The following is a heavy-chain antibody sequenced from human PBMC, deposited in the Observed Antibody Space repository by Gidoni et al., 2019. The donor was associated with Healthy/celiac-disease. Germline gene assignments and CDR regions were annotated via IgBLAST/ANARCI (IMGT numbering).Heavy chain of an antibody. CDR1: GFTFSSYW. CDR3: ARDRGHYAGAFDI. J-gene: IGHJ3*02. CDR2: IKQDVSEK. D-gene: IGHD4-17*01. Sequence: EVQLVESGGGLVQPGGSVRLSCAASGFTFSSYWMSWVRQAPGKGLEGVANIKQDVSEKYYVDSVKCRFTISRDNAKNSLYLQMNSLRAEDTAVYYCARDRGHYAGAFDIWGQGTMVTVSS. V-gene: IGHV3-7*03.